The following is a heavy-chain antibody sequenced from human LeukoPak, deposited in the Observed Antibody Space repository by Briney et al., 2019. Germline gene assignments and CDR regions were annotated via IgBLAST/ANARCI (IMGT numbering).Heavy chain of an antibody. V-gene: IGHV1-18*01. Sequence: ASVKVSCKASGYTFTSYGISWVRQAPGQGLEWMGWISAYNGNTNYAQKLQGRVTMTTDTSTSTAYMELRSLRSGDTAVYYCARSPATRYYYYYMDVWGKGTTVTVSS. J-gene: IGHJ6*03. CDR3: ARSPATRYYYYYMDV. CDR1: GYTFTSYG. CDR2: ISAYNGNT. D-gene: IGHD1-26*01.